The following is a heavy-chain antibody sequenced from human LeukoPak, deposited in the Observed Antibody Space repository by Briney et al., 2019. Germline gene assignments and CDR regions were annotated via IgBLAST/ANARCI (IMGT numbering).Heavy chain of an antibody. D-gene: IGHD6-13*01. CDR1: GFTFSSYS. J-gene: IGHJ4*02. CDR3: ARDPHRLYSSSWYGMGY. Sequence: PGGSLRLSCAASGFTFSSYSMNWVRHAPGKGLEWVSYISSSSSTIYYAPSVGRRFTISRDNAKNSLYLQMNSLRAEDTAVYYCARDPHRLYSSSWYGMGYWGQGTLVTVSS. CDR2: ISSSSSTI. V-gene: IGHV3-48*01.